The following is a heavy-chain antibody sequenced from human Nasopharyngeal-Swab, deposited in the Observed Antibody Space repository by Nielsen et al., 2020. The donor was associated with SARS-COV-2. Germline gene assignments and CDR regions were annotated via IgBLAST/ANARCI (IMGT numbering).Heavy chain of an antibody. V-gene: IGHV1-69*13. CDR1: GGTFSSYA. D-gene: IGHD3-22*01. CDR3: ARAPYDSSGYYYLPFDY. J-gene: IGHJ4*02. CDR2: IIPIFGTA. Sequence: SVKVSCKASGGTFSSYAIRWVRQAPGQGLEWMGGIIPIFGTANYAQKFQGRVTITADESTSTAYMELSSLRSEDTAVYYCARAPYDSSGYYYLPFDYWGQGTLVTVSS.